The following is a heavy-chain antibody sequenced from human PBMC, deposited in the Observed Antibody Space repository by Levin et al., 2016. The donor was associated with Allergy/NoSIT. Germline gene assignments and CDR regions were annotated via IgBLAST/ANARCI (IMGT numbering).Heavy chain of an antibody. CDR1: RYTFTSYY. Sequence: ASVKVSCKTSRYTFTSYYIHWVRQAPGQGLEWMGVVSPRGDYTSYAQNFQGRVTMTRDTSTSSVYMELSSLRSEDTAVYYCAGELPQTSSFDYWGQGSLVTVSS. V-gene: IGHV1-46*03. CDR2: VSPRGDYT. J-gene: IGHJ4*02. CDR3: AGELPQTSSFDY.